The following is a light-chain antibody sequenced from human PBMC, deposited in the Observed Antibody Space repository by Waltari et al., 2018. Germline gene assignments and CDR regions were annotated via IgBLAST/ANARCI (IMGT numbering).Light chain of an antibody. Sequence: QSGLTQPASVSGSPGQSITISCTGTSSDVGNYNLVSWYQQYPGKAPKLMVYEVTKRTAGVSDRVAGSKSGNTASLTIYGLQSEDEAYYYCCSYAGLGIYVFGTGTKVTVL. V-gene: IGLV2-23*02. CDR2: EVT. CDR3: CSYAGLGIYV. CDR1: SSDVGNYNL. J-gene: IGLJ1*01.